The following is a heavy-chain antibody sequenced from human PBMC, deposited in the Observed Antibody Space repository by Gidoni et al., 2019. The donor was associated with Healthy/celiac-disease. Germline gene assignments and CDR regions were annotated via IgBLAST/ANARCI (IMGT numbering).Heavy chain of an antibody. CDR2: IWYDGSNK. J-gene: IGHJ6*02. Sequence: QVQLVESGGGVVQPGRSLRLSCAASGFTFSSYGMHWVRQAPGKGLEWVAVIWYDGSNKYYADSVKGRFTISRDNSKNTLYLQMNSLRAEDTAVYYCARSLQETFSYYYYGMDVWGQGTTVTVSS. V-gene: IGHV3-33*01. CDR1: GFTFSSYG. CDR3: ARSLQETFSYYYYGMDV.